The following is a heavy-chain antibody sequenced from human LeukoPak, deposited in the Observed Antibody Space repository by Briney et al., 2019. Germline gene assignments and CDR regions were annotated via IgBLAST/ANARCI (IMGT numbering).Heavy chain of an antibody. J-gene: IGHJ4*02. Sequence: SETLSLTCTVSGGSISSYYWSWIRQPPGKGLEWIGYIYYSGSTNYNSSLKSRVTISVDTSKNQFSLKLSSVTAADTAVYYCARVTAVAGAYYFDYWGQGTLVTVSS. CDR2: IYYSGST. CDR3: ARVTAVAGAYYFDY. CDR1: GGSISSYY. D-gene: IGHD6-19*01. V-gene: IGHV4-59*08.